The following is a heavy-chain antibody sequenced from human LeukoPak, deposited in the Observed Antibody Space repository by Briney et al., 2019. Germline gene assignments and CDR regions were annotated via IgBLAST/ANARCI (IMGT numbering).Heavy chain of an antibody. CDR1: GFTFSHYS. V-gene: IGHV3-48*02. Sequence: GGSLRLSCAASGFTFSHYSMNWVRQAPGKGVEWVSYIMTSGERTSYVDSVKGRFTISRDNAKNSLSLQMNSLTDEDTAVYYCAREGYYGAFDIWGQGTIVTVSS. J-gene: IGHJ3*02. CDR2: IMTSGERT. CDR3: AREGYYGAFDI. D-gene: IGHD3-10*01.